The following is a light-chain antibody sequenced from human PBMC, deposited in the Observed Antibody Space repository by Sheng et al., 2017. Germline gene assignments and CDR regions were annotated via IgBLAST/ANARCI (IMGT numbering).Light chain of an antibody. Sequence: DTQMTQSPSFVSASVGDTVTITCRASQDITNWLAWYQHKPGKAPNLLIYGASTLQSGVPSRFSGSGSGTDFTLIISSLQPEDFATYYCQQSYISPFTFGGGTEGGDQ. CDR3: QQSYISPFT. CDR2: GAS. CDR1: QDITNW. V-gene: IGKV1-12*01. J-gene: IGKJ4*01.